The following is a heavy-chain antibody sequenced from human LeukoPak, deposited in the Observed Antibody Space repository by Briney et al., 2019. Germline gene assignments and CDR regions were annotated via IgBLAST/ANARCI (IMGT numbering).Heavy chain of an antibody. Sequence: SETLSLTCTVSGGSISSHYWTWIRQPPGRGLEWIGYIYYSGSTNYNPSLKSRVTISIDASKKQFSLKLSSVTAADTAVYYCARGLPSSGWPDWGQGTLVTVSS. D-gene: IGHD6-19*01. CDR3: ARGLPSSGWPD. V-gene: IGHV4-59*11. CDR2: IYYSGST. J-gene: IGHJ4*02. CDR1: GGSISSHY.